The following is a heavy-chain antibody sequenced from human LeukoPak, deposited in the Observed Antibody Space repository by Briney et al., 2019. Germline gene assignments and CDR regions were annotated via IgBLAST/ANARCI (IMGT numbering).Heavy chain of an antibody. Sequence: ASVKVSCKASGYTFTSYYMHWVRQAPGQGLEWMGIINPSGGSTSYAQKFQGRVTMTRDTSISTAYMELSRLRSDDTAVYYCARARGYQLLYWFDPWGQGTLVTVSS. D-gene: IGHD2-2*01. CDR1: GYTFTSYY. J-gene: IGHJ5*02. CDR2: INPSGGST. CDR3: ARARGYQLLYWFDP. V-gene: IGHV1-46*01.